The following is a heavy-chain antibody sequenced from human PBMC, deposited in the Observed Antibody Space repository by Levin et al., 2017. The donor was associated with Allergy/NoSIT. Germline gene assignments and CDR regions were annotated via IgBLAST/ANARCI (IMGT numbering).Heavy chain of an antibody. Sequence: GESLKISCAASGFTFSSYGMHWVRQAPGKGLEWVAVIWYDGSNKYYADSVKGRFTISRDNSKNTLYLQMNSLRAEDTAVYYCAVEKSGYSRLPDAFDIWGQGTMVTVSS. V-gene: IGHV3-33*01. CDR2: IWYDGSNK. CDR3: AVEKSGYSRLPDAFDI. CDR1: GFTFSSYG. D-gene: IGHD6-13*01. J-gene: IGHJ3*02.